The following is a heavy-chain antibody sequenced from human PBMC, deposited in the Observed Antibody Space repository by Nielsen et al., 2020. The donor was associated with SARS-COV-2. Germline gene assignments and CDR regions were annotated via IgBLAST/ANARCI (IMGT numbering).Heavy chain of an antibody. J-gene: IGHJ6*02. CDR3: AKMGESSGYYSYYYGMDV. Sequence: GESLKISCAASGFTFSSYAMSWVRQAPGKGLEWVSVIYRGGSSTYYADSVKGRFTISRDNSKNTLYLQMNSLRAEDTAVYYCAKMGESSGYYSYYYGMDVWGQGTTVTVSS. CDR2: IYRGGSST. D-gene: IGHD3-3*01. V-gene: IGHV3-23*03. CDR1: GFTFSSYA.